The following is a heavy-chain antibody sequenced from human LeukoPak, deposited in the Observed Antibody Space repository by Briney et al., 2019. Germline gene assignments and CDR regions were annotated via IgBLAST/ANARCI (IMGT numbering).Heavy chain of an antibody. D-gene: IGHD3-9*01. J-gene: IGHJ6*02. V-gene: IGHV1-69*02. CDR1: GGIFSRYS. CDR3: ARSYYDILTGYYGMDV. Sequence: SVKVSCKASGGIFSRYSISWVRQAPGQGLEWMGRIIPILGIANYAQKFQGRATITADKSTSTAYMELSSLRSEDTAVYYCARSYYDILTGYYGMDVWGQGTTVTVSS. CDR2: IIPILGIA.